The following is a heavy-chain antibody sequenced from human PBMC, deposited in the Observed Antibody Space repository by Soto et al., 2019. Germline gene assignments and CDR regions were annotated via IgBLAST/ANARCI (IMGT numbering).Heavy chain of an antibody. J-gene: IGHJ3*02. Sequence: EVQLLGSGGGLVQPGGSLRLSCAASGFTFRNYAMSWARQAPGKGLEWLSAISGSGGDTYYADSVKGRFTISRDNAKNSLYLQMNSLRAEDTAVYYCARDVGLLWFGELPNGAFDIWGQGTMVTVSS. CDR3: ARDVGLLWFGELPNGAFDI. D-gene: IGHD3-10*01. CDR1: GFTFRNYA. CDR2: ISGSGGDT. V-gene: IGHV3-23*01.